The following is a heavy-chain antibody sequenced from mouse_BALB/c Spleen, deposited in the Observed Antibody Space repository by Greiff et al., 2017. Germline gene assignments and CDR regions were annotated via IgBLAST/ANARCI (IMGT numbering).Heavy chain of an antibody. J-gene: IGHJ4*01. D-gene: IGHD1-1*01. Sequence: EVMLVESGGGLVQPGGSLKLSCAASGFTFSSYGMSWVRQTPDKRLELVATINSNGGSTYYPDSVKGRFTISRDNAKNTLYLQMSSLKSEDTAMYYCARDPNPLHYYGSYLYYAMDYWGQGTSVTVSS. CDR1: GFTFSSYG. CDR2: INSNGGST. CDR3: ARDPNPLHYYGSYLYYAMDY. V-gene: IGHV5-6-3*01.